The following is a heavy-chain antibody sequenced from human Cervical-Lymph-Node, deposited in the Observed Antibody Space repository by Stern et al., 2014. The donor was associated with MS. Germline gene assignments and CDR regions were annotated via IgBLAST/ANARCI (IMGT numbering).Heavy chain of an antibody. D-gene: IGHD3-10*01. J-gene: IGHJ6*02. CDR2: IWSDGSDQ. CDR1: GFTFSTYA. Sequence: VQLVESGGGVVQPGRSLRLSCAASGFTFSTYAMHWVRQAPGKGLEWVAVIWSDGSDQYYADSVKGRFTISRDNSKNTLYLQMNSLRAEDTAVYYCARDYYYGSGTYYSGGMDVWGQGTTVTVSS. CDR3: ARDYYYGSGTYYSGGMDV. V-gene: IGHV3-33*01.